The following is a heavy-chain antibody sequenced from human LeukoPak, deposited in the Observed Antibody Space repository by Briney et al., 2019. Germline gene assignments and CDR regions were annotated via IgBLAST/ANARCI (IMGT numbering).Heavy chain of an antibody. CDR2: IYYNGYT. CDR1: GGSIGTYY. D-gene: IGHD3-22*01. Sequence: SSETLSLTCTVSGGSIGTYYWSWIRQPPGKGLEWIGYIYYNGYTDYNPSLKSRVTISLHTSKNQFSLKLSSVTAADTAVYYCARLLYDSSGYYRYYYYYMDVWGKGTTVTISS. V-gene: IGHV4-59*12. J-gene: IGHJ6*03. CDR3: ARLLYDSSGYYRYYYYYMDV.